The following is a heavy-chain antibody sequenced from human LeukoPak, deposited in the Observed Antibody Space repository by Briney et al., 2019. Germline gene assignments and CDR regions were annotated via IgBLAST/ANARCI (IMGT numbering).Heavy chain of an antibody. Sequence: PSQTLSLTCAVSGGSINSGGYSWSWIRQPAGKGLEWIGRIYTSGSTNYNLSLKSRVTISGDTSKNQFSLRLSSVTAADTAVYYCARASYSYDINGWVPFDYWGQGTLVTVSS. CDR2: IYTSGST. J-gene: IGHJ4*02. CDR3: ARASYSYDINGWVPFDY. V-gene: IGHV4-61*02. CDR1: GGSINSGGYS. D-gene: IGHD3-22*01.